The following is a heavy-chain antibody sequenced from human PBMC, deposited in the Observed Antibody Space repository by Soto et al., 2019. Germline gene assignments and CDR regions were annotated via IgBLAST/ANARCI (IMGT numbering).Heavy chain of an antibody. Sequence: QVQLVQSGAEVKKPGSSVKVSCKASRGTFRSYAISWVRHAPGKGLEWMGGIIPIFGTANYAQKFQGRVTTTADESTSTAYMELSSLRSEITAVYYCARDDNSGYLDDWGQGTLVTVAS. J-gene: IGHJ4*02. V-gene: IGHV1-69*01. CDR2: IIPIFGTA. D-gene: IGHD3-22*01. CDR1: RGTFRSYA. CDR3: ARDDNSGYLDD.